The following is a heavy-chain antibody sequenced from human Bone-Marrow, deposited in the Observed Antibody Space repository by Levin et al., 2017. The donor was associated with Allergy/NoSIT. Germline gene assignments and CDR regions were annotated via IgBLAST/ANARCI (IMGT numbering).Heavy chain of an antibody. D-gene: IGHD2-15*01. V-gene: IGHV4-39*01. CDR1: GGSITINTYY. Sequence: SETLSLTCTVSGGSITINTYYWGWFRQPPGQGLEWIGSVYHSGKTYTNPSLESRLTISVDTSTNQFSLKLSSVTAADTAVYFCASSYCGAGTCYTEYFQHWGQGSLAIVSA. CDR2: VYHSGKT. CDR3: ASSYCGAGTCYTEYFQH. J-gene: IGHJ1*01.